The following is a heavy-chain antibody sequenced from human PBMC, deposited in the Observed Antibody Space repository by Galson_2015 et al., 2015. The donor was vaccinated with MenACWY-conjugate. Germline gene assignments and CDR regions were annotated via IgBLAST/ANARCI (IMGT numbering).Heavy chain of an antibody. CDR3: ARESSYGRGETCGYH. Sequence: SETLSLTCTASGASITSSDYYGGWIRQPPGKGFEWIGTVFYNGTTYYNPSLKSRVTISVDTSKNQIFLTLNSATAADTAVYYCARESSYGRGETCGYHWGQGTLVTVSS. J-gene: IGHJ5*02. CDR2: VFYNGTT. D-gene: IGHD3-10*02. CDR1: GASITSSDYY. V-gene: IGHV4-39*07.